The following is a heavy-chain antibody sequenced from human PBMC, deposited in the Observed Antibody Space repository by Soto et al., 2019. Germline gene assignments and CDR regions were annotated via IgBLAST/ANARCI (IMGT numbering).Heavy chain of an antibody. CDR2: IFPRDSDV. J-gene: IGHJ5*01. CDR3: ARLVSLLQPIDS. V-gene: IGHV5-51*01. CDR1: GYTFTNYW. Sequence: GESLKISCQTSGYTFTNYWIGWVRQMPGGGLEWLGLIFPRDSDVRYSPSFEGQVTISADRSTATAFLQWRSLDASDSALYFCARLVSLLQPIDSWGQGTPVTVSS. D-gene: IGHD4-4*01.